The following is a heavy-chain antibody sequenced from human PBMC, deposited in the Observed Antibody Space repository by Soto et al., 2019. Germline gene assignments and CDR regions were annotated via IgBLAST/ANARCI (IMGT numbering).Heavy chain of an antibody. CDR2: IGASGDIT. CDR1: GFSFTNFA. Sequence: GGSLRLSXAASGFSFTNFAMSWVRQAPGKGLEWVAGIGASGDITWYADSVKGRLSISRDNSKNTLYLQLNSLRFEDTAVYYCAKDDFTDRGDDYFDYWGPGTLVTVSS. CDR3: AKDDFTDRGDDYFDY. J-gene: IGHJ4*02. V-gene: IGHV3-23*01. D-gene: IGHD2-21*02.